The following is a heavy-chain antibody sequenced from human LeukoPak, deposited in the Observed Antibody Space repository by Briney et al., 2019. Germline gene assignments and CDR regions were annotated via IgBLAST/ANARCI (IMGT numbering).Heavy chain of an antibody. CDR1: GGSISSYY. CDR2: IYYSGST. Sequence: SETLSLTCTVSGGSISSYYWSWIRQPPGKGLEWIGYIYYSGSTNYNPSLKSRVTISVDTSKNQFSLKLSSVTAADTAVYYCARVCWGYCSGGSCYSAWFDPWGQGTLVTVSS. CDR3: ARVCWGYCSGGSCYSAWFDP. J-gene: IGHJ5*02. V-gene: IGHV4-59*12. D-gene: IGHD2-15*01.